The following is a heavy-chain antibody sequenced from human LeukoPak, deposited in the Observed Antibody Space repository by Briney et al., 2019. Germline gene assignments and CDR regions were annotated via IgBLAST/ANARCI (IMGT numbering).Heavy chain of an antibody. CDR2: IYYSGTA. CDR3: ARASVGGDSSGFDY. D-gene: IGHD3-22*01. J-gene: IGHJ4*02. CDR1: GGSISSADYY. Sequence: PSETLSLTCTVSGGSISSADYYWSWIRPPPGKGLEWIGYIYYSGTAYYNPSLKSRVTISVDTSKNHFSLKLSSVTAADTAVYYCARASVGGDSSGFDYWGQGTLVTVSS. V-gene: IGHV4-30-4*01.